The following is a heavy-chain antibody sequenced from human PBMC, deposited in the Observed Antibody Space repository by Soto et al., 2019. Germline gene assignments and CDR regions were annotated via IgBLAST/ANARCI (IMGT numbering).Heavy chain of an antibody. CDR2: IYYSGST. V-gene: IGHV4-61*01. CDR3: ARDLWGYCGTDCYPLDV. Sequence: SDTLSLTCTVSGGSVSSGSYYWSWIRQPPGKGLEWIGYIYYSGSTNYNPSLKSRVTISVDTSKNQFSLKLSSVTAADTAVYYCARDLWGYCGTDCYPLDVWGQGTTVT. D-gene: IGHD2-21*02. CDR1: GGSVSSGSYY. J-gene: IGHJ6*02.